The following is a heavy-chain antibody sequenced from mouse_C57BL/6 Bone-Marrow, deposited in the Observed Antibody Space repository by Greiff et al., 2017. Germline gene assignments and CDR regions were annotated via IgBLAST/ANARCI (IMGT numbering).Heavy chain of an antibody. CDR2: INPNNGGT. V-gene: IGHV1-18*01. Sequence: VQLQQSGPELVKPGASVKIPCKASGYTFTDYNMDWVKQSHGKSLEWIGDINPNNGGTIYNQKFKGKATLTVDKSSSTAYMELRSLTSEDTAVYYCAREAGYYYGSSYGAMDYWGQGTSVTVSS. CDR1: GYTFTDYN. J-gene: IGHJ4*01. CDR3: AREAGYYYGSSYGAMDY. D-gene: IGHD1-1*01.